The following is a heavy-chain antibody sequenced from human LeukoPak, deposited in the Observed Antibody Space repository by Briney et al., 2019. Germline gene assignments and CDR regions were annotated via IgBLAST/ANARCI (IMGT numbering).Heavy chain of an antibody. Sequence: ASVKVSCKTSGYTFTGYYVHWVRQAPGQGLEWMGRINPNSGDTNYAQKFQGRVTMTRDTSISTAYMELSRLRSDDTAVYYCARDYCGGDCFPDYWGQGTLVTVSS. CDR3: ARDYCGGDCFPDY. J-gene: IGHJ4*02. V-gene: IGHV1-2*06. CDR2: INPNSGDT. D-gene: IGHD2-21*02. CDR1: GYTFTGYY.